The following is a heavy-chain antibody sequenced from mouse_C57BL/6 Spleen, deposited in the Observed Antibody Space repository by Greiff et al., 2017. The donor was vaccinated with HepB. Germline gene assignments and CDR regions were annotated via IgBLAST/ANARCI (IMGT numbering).Heavy chain of an antibody. Sequence: VKLMESGAELVKPGASVKLSCKASGYTFTEYTIHWVKQRSGQGLEWIGWFYPGSGSIKYNKKFKDKATLTADKSSSTVYMELSRLTSEDSAVYFCARHEKSYYYGSSSWFAYWGQGTLVTVSA. V-gene: IGHV1-62-2*01. CDR2: FYPGSGSI. J-gene: IGHJ3*01. D-gene: IGHD1-1*01. CDR1: GYTFTEYT. CDR3: ARHEKSYYYGSSSWFAY.